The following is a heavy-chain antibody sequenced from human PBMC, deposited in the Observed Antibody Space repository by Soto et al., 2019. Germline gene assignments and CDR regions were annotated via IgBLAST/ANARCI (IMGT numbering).Heavy chain of an antibody. CDR3: AKDLSYFDPGVFNI. D-gene: IGHD3-9*01. V-gene: IGHV3-30*18. CDR2: IYSDGRNI. CDR1: GFTFSTYW. Sequence: GGSLRLSCAVSGFTFSTYWMHWVRQAPGKGLEWVSLIYSDGRNINYADSVKGRFTISRDNSRNTLYLQMNSLRAEDTAVYYCAKDLSYFDPGVFNIWGQGTMVTVSS. J-gene: IGHJ3*02.